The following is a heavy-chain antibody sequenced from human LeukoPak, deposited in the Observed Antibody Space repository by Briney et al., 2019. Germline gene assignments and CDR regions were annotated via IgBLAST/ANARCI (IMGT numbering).Heavy chain of an antibody. V-gene: IGHV4-39*01. D-gene: IGHD6-13*01. Sequence: SETLSLTCTVSGGSISSSSYYWGWIRQPPGKGLEWIGSIYYSGSTYYNPSLKSRVTISVDTSKNQFSLKLSSVTAADTAVYYCASIAAAGKTPVDYWGQGTLVTVSS. CDR3: ASIAAAGKTPVDY. J-gene: IGHJ4*02. CDR2: IYYSGST. CDR1: GGSISSSSYY.